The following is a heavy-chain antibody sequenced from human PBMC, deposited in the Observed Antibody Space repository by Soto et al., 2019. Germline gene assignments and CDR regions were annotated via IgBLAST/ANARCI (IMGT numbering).Heavy chain of an antibody. CDR2: IRYDGSNK. CDR1: GFTFSSYD. V-gene: IGHV3-33*01. Sequence: QVQLVESGGGVVQPGRSLRLSCAASGFTFSSYDMHWVRQTPGKGLEWVAVIRYDGSNKYYGDSVKGRFIISRDNSKNTVYLQMNSLRAGDMAVYYCATDRGDYNSSPDYWGQGTLVTVSS. D-gene: IGHD3-10*01. J-gene: IGHJ4*02. CDR3: ATDRGDYNSSPDY.